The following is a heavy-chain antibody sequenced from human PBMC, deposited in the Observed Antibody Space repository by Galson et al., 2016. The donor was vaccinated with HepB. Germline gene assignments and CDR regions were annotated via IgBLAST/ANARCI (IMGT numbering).Heavy chain of an antibody. CDR3: VRLGTAAAVANRRGSVY. CDR2: IHSSGTS. Sequence: ETLSLTCTVSGDSISNVGRHWGWFRQSPEMGLEYIGNIHSSGTSYYNPSLTSRVTVSADMSRNQFFLSLTSVTAADTAIYYCVRLGTAAAVANRRGSVYWGQGTRVTVSS. J-gene: IGHJ4*02. CDR1: GDSISNVGRH. V-gene: IGHV4-39*01. D-gene: IGHD6-13*01.